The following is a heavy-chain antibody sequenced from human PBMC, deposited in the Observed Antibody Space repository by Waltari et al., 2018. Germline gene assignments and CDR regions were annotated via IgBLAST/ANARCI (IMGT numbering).Heavy chain of an antibody. D-gene: IGHD6-19*01. CDR1: GFTVSSNY. CDR2: IYSDGRT. CDR3: AKDAGPVAAEGDY. V-gene: IGHV3-66*01. J-gene: IGHJ4*02. Sequence: EVQLVESGGGLVQPGGSLRLSCAASGFTVSSNYMSWVRQAPGKGLGGVSLIYSDGRTYYADSVKGRFTISRDNYKNTVYLQMSRLRVEDTAVYYCAKDAGPVAAEGDYWGQGTLVTVSS.